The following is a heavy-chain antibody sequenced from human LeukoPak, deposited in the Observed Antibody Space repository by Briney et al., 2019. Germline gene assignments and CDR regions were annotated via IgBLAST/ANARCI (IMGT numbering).Heavy chain of an antibody. CDR2: INPNSGGS. CDR1: GYSFTGYY. V-gene: IGHV1-2*02. J-gene: IGHJ4*02. CDR3: ARVSLGSGSWYGLKHFDY. Sequence: ASVTVSCKASGYSFTGYYMYWVRQAPGQGLEWMGWINPNSGGSNYAQKFQGRVTMTRDTFISTAYMELSRLRSDDTAVYYCARVSLGSGSWYGLKHFDYWGQGTLVTASS. D-gene: IGHD6-13*01.